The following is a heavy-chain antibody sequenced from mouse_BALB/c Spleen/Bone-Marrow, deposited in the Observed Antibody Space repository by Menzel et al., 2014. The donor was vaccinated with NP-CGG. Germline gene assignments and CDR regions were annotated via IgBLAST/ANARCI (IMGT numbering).Heavy chain of an antibody. D-gene: IGHD2-4*01. CDR2: ISSGSSTI. CDR1: GFTFSRSG. CDR3: ARARSTMITTGAMDY. J-gene: IGHJ4*01. Sequence: EVKLEESGGGLVQPGGSRKLSCAASGFTFSRSGMHWVRQAPEKGLEWVAYISSGSSTIYYADTMKGRFTISRDNPKNTLFLQMTSLRSEDTAMYYCARARSTMITTGAMDYWGQGTSVTASS. V-gene: IGHV5-17*02.